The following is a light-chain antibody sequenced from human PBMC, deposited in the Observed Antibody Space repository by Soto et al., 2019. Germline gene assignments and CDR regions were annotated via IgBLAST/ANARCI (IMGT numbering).Light chain of an antibody. CDR3: QSYDSSPSGYV. CDR1: GSNIGAGYD. J-gene: IGLJ1*01. CDR2: ANI. V-gene: IGLV1-40*01. Sequence: QSVLTQPPSVSGAPGQRVTISCTGSGSNIGAGYDVHWYQQLPGTAPKLLIFANINRPSGVPDRFSGSKSGTSVSLAITGLRAEDEADYYCQSYDSSPSGYVFGTGTKVTVL.